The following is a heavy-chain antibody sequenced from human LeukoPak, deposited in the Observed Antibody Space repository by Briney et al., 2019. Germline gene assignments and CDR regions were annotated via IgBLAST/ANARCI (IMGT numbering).Heavy chain of an antibody. CDR3: ASKGSSTSCCPKDY. CDR1: GYSISNGYY. J-gene: IGHJ4*02. D-gene: IGHD2-2*01. V-gene: IGHV4-38-2*01. Sequence: SETLSLTCAVSGYSISNGYYWVWIRQPPGKGLEWIGSIYHSGSTYYNPSLKSRVTISVDTSKNQFSLKLSSVTAADTAVYYCASKGSSTSCCPKDYWGQGTLVTVSS. CDR2: IYHSGST.